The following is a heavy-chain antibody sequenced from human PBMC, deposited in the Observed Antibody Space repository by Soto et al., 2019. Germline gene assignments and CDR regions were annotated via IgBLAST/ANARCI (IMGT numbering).Heavy chain of an antibody. CDR2: IYYSGST. Sequence: SETLSLTCTVSGGSISSYYWSWIRQPPGKGLEWIGYIYYSGSTNYNPSLKSRVTISVDTSKNQFSLKLSSVTAADTAVYYCECVFFSYGDHLYYMDVWGKGTPGSVSS. D-gene: IGHD4-17*01. CDR1: GGSISSYY. V-gene: IGHV4-59*01. J-gene: IGHJ6*03. CDR3: ECVFFSYGDHLYYMDV.